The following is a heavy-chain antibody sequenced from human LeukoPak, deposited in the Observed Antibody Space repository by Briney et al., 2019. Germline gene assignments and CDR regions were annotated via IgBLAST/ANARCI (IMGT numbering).Heavy chain of an antibody. Sequence: PGGSLRLSCAASGFTFSSYGMHWVRQAPGKGLEWVAVLWYDGSNKYYADSVKGRFTISRDNSKNTLYLQMNSLRAEDTAVYYCARSRSRYYYDSSGYLSLDAFDIWGQGTMVTVSS. CDR3: ARSRSRYYYDSSGYLSLDAFDI. CDR1: GFTFSSYG. V-gene: IGHV3-33*01. J-gene: IGHJ3*02. D-gene: IGHD3-22*01. CDR2: LWYDGSNK.